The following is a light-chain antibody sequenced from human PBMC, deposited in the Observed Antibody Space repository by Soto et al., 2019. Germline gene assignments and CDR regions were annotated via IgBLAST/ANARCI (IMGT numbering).Light chain of an antibody. CDR2: EVS. CDR1: SRDVGGYNY. Sequence: QAVVTQPPSASGSPGQSVTISCTGTSRDVGGYNYVSWYQQHPGKAPKLMIYEVSKRPSGVPDRFSGSKSGNTASLTVSGLQAEDEADYYCSSYGGANPVVFGGGTKLTVL. J-gene: IGLJ2*01. V-gene: IGLV2-8*01. CDR3: SSYGGANPVV.